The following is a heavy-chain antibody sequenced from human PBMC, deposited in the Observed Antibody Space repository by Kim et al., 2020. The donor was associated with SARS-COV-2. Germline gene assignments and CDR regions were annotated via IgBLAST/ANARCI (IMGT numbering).Heavy chain of an antibody. CDR1: GFTFSSYA. Sequence: GGSLRLSCAASGFTFSSYAMSWVRQAPGKGLEWVSGISASGGSTYYADSVKGRFTISRDNSKNTLSLQMNSLRTEDTAVYSCANLAVAGTYPFDYWGQGTLVTVSS. D-gene: IGHD6-19*01. V-gene: IGHV3-23*01. CDR3: ANLAVAGTYPFDY. CDR2: ISASGGST. J-gene: IGHJ4*02.